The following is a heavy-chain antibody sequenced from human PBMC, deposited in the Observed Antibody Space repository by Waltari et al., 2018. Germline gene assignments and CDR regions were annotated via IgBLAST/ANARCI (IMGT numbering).Heavy chain of an antibody. J-gene: IGHJ4*02. CDR1: GFTFSGSA. V-gene: IGHV3-73*01. Sequence: EVQLVESGGGLVQPGGSLKLSCAASGFTFSGSAMNWVRQGSGKGLELVGRIGSKANSYATAYAASVKGRFTISRDDSKNTAYLQMNSLKTEDTAVYYCTRQGDYWGQGTLVTVSS. CDR3: TRQGDY. CDR2: IGSKANSYAT.